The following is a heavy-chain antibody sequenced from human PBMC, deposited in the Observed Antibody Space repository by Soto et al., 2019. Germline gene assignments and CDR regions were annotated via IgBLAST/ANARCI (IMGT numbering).Heavy chain of an antibody. V-gene: IGHV3-11*01. CDR1: GFTFSDYY. CDR2: ISSSGSAI. CDR3: ARDLGYYDSSGYFDY. D-gene: IGHD3-22*01. J-gene: IGHJ4*02. Sequence: QVQLVESGGGLVKPGGSLRLSCAASGFTFSDYYMSWIRQAPGKGLEWVSYISSSGSAIYYADSVQGRFTIARDNAKNSLYLQLNSLRAEDTAVYYCARDLGYYDSSGYFDYWGQGTLVTVSS.